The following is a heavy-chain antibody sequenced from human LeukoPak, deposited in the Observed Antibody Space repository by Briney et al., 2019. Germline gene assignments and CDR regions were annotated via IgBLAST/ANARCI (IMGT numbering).Heavy chain of an antibody. Sequence: PGGSLRLSCAASGFIFSTYSMNWVRQAPGKGLEWLSYISSSGSTIHYTDSVKGRFTISRDNAKYSLYLQMDSLRAEDTALYYCARGGRGSWTFDSWGQGTLVTVSS. CDR1: GFIFSTYS. V-gene: IGHV3-48*04. CDR3: ARGGRGSWTFDS. CDR2: ISSSGSTI. J-gene: IGHJ4*02. D-gene: IGHD1-26*01.